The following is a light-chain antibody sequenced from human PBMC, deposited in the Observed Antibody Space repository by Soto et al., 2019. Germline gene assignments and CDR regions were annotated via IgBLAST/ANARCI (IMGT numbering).Light chain of an antibody. CDR3: QQHGSSPYT. Sequence: EIVLTQSPGTLSLSPGERDTLSCRASRSVTNNYLAWYQQKPGQAPRILMYGASNRATGIPDRFSGSGSGTDFTLTISRLEPEDFLLYYCQQHGSSPYTFGGGTKVEIK. CDR2: GAS. J-gene: IGKJ4*01. CDR1: RSVTNNY. V-gene: IGKV3-20*01.